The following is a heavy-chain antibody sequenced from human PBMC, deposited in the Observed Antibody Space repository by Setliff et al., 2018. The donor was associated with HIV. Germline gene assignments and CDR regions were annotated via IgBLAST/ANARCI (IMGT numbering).Heavy chain of an antibody. CDR2: IYYSGTA. D-gene: IGHD2-2*01. J-gene: IGHJ3*02. CDR3: ARGSCSTISCSLRVGNDALDI. Sequence: PSETLSLTCTVSGGSISSNNYYWGWIRQSPGKGLEWFGSIYYSGTAYYDPSLKSRLTISMDTSKNKFSLKLNSVTAADTAVYYCARGSCSTISCSLRVGNDALDIWGQGTMVTVS. V-gene: IGHV4-39*07. CDR1: GGSISSNNYY.